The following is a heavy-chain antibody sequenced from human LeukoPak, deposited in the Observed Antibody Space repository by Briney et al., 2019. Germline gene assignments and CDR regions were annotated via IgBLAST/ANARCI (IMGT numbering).Heavy chain of an antibody. V-gene: IGHV3-21*01. J-gene: IGHJ4*02. CDR2: ISSSSSYI. CDR3: ARIYSYGGNSGYGY. D-gene: IGHD4-23*01. CDR1: GFTFSSYE. Sequence: NPGGSLRLSCAASGFTFSSYEMNWVRQAPGKGLEWVSSISSSSSYIYYADSVKGRFTISRDNAKNSLYLQMNSLRAEDTAVYYCARIYSYGGNSGYGYWGQGTLVTVSS.